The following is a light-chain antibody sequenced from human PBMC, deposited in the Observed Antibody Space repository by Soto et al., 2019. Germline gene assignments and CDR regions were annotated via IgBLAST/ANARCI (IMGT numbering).Light chain of an antibody. CDR2: SNN. CDR1: SSNIGSNT. V-gene: IGLV1-44*01. Sequence: QAVVTQPPSASGTPGQRVTISCSGSSSNIGSNTVNWYQQLPGTAPKLVIYSNNQRPSGVPDRFSGSKSGTSASLAISGLQSEDEADYYCVAWDDSLNGYVVFGGGTKL. J-gene: IGLJ2*01. CDR3: VAWDDSLNGYVV.